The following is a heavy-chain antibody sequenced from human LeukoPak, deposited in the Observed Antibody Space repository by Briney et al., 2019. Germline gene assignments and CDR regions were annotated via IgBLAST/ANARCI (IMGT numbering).Heavy chain of an antibody. CDR3: ARVRRYYDTTGSDDALDI. Sequence: GGSLRLSCAASGFTLSDYYMSWIRQAPGKGPEWVSHISSSGSTIYYADSVKGRLTISRDNAKNTLYLQMNSLRAEDTAVYYCARVRRYYDTTGSDDALDIWGQGTMVTVSS. D-gene: IGHD3-22*01. CDR2: ISSSGSTI. V-gene: IGHV3-11*04. J-gene: IGHJ3*02. CDR1: GFTLSDYY.